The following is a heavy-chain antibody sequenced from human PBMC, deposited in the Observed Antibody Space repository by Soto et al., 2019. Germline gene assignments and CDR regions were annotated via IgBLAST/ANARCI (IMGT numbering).Heavy chain of an antibody. CDR2: MNPNSGNT. V-gene: IGHV1-8*01. D-gene: IGHD6-13*01. J-gene: IGHJ5*02. CDR3: ARSIAVAGTWRDNWFDP. CDR1: GYTFTSYD. Sequence: ASVKVSCKASGYTFTSYDINWVRQATGQGLEWMGWMNPNSGNTGYAQKFQGRVTMTRNTSISTAYMELSSLRSEDTAVYYCARSIAVAGTWRDNWFDPWGQGTLVTVSS.